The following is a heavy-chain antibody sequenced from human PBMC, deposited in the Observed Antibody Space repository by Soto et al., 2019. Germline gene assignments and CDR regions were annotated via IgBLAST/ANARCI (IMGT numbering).Heavy chain of an antibody. J-gene: IGHJ5*02. CDR3: ARDQGTMVRGVINPWFDP. V-gene: IGHV3-33*01. Sequence: GGSLRLSCAASGFTFSSYGMHWVRQAPGKGLEWVAVIWYDGSNKYYADSVKGRFTISRDNSKNTLYLQMNSLRAEDTAVYYCARDQGTMVRGVINPWFDPWGQGTLVTVSS. CDR1: GFTFSSYG. CDR2: IWYDGSNK. D-gene: IGHD3-10*01.